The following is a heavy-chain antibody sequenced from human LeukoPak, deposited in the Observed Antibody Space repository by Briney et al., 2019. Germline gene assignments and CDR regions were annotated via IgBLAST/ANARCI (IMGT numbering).Heavy chain of an antibody. CDR1: GLTFSSSG. CDR2: VSGSGTTT. J-gene: IGHJ4*02. D-gene: IGHD2-21*02. Sequence: PGGSLRLSCAASGLTFSSSGMSWVRQAPGMGLEWVSGVSGSGTTTYYADSVKGRFTISRDNSKNTLYLQMNSLRADDTALYYCAKPTPGGLFCGGDCYYFDYWGQGTLVTVSS. CDR3: AKPTPGGLFCGGDCYYFDY. V-gene: IGHV3-23*01.